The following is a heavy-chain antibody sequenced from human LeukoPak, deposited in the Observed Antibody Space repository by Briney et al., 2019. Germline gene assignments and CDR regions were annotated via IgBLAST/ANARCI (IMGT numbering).Heavy chain of an antibody. D-gene: IGHD3-10*01. CDR2: ISGSAGST. CDR3: AKDHVNYASGFLDY. J-gene: IGHJ4*02. V-gene: IGHV3-23*01. Sequence: GGSLRLSRAASGFTFSSYAMSWVRQAPGEGLEWVSGISGSAGSTHYADSVKGRFTISRDKSKNTLYLQMNSLRAEDTAIYYCAKDHVNYASGFLDYWGQGTLVTVSS. CDR1: GFTFSSYA.